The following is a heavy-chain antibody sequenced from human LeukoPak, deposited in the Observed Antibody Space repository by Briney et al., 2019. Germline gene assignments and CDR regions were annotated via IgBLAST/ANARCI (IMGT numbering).Heavy chain of an antibody. D-gene: IGHD5-12*01. J-gene: IGHJ4*02. CDR2: TIAFNGKTDT. CDR3: AKDRWVGYSGGLYRYVFDY. V-gene: IGHV1-18*01. CDR1: GYTFTSYG. Sequence: ASGKVSCKASGYTFTSYGITWVRQAPGQGLGWMGWTIAFNGKTDTNYAQKLQGRFTMTTDKSTSTAYMEMRSLRSDDTAVYYCAKDRWVGYSGGLYRYVFDYWGRGTLVTVSS.